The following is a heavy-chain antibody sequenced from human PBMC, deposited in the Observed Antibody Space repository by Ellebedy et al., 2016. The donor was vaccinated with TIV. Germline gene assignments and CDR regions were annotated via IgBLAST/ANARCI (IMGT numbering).Heavy chain of an antibody. J-gene: IGHJ4*02. V-gene: IGHV1-69*04. CDR1: GGTFSKYA. CDR2: IISILGIT. CDR3: ARDLSGLNDY. Sequence: AASVKVSCKASGGTFSKYATSWVRQAPGQGLEWMGRIISILGITNYAQKFQGRVTMTADKSTTTAYMEFSSLRSEDTAVYYCARDLSGLNDYWGQGTLVTVSS. D-gene: IGHD3/OR15-3a*01.